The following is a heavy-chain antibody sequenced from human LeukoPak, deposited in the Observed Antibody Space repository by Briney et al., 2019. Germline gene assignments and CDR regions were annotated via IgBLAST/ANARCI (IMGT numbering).Heavy chain of an antibody. CDR2: VNPKSGAT. V-gene: IGHV1-2*02. CDR3: ARAYEYGWFDP. CDR1: GYTFTDYY. J-gene: IGHJ5*02. D-gene: IGHD4/OR15-4a*01. Sequence: GASVKVSCKASGYTFTDYYLHWLRQASGQGLEWMGWVNPKSGATNYAQRFQGRVTMTWQTSISTGNIELSSLRSDDTAVYYCARAYEYGWFDPWGQGTLVTVSS.